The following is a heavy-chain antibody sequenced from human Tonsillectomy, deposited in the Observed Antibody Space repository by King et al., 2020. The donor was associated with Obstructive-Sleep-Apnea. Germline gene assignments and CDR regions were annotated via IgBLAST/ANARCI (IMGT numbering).Heavy chain of an antibody. J-gene: IGHJ6*02. D-gene: IGHD6-19*01. CDR2: ISSNGSYM. Sequence: VQLVESGGGLVKPGGSLRLSCAASGFTFSSYSMNWVRQAPGKGLEWVSSISSNGSYMSYADSVKGRFTISRDNAKKSLYLQMNSLRAEYTAVNYCARDGLDEAVAGTFFFYGMDVWGQGTTGTVSS. CDR3: ARDGLDEAVAGTFFFYGMDV. V-gene: IGHV3-21*01. CDR1: GFTFSSYS.